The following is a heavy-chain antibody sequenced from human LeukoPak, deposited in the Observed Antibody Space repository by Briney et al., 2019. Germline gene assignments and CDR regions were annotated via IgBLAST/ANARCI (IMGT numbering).Heavy chain of an antibody. CDR1: GDSVSSNSAA. Sequence: SQTLSLTCAISGDSVSSNSAAWNWIRQSPSRGLEWLGRTYYRSKWYNDYAVSVKSRITINPDTSKNQFSLQLNSVTPEDTAVYYCARDQTEMATIMDYYYGMDVCGQGTTVTVSS. CDR3: ARDQTEMATIMDYYYGMDV. J-gene: IGHJ6*02. CDR2: TYYRSKWYN. D-gene: IGHD5-24*01. V-gene: IGHV6-1*01.